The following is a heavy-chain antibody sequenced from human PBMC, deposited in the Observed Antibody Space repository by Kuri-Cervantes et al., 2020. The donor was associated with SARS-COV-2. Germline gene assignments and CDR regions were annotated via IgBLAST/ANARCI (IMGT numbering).Heavy chain of an antibody. Sequence: GESLKISCAASGFTFSSYSMNWVRQAPGKGLEWVSYISSSSSTIYYADSVKGRFTISRDNAKNSLYLQMNSLRAEDTAVYYCAREDRYQLLYSSYYYYYMDVWGKGTTVTVSS. V-gene: IGHV3-48*01. CDR1: GFTFSSYS. D-gene: IGHD2-2*02. CDR2: ISSSSSTI. CDR3: AREDRYQLLYSSYYYYYMDV. J-gene: IGHJ6*03.